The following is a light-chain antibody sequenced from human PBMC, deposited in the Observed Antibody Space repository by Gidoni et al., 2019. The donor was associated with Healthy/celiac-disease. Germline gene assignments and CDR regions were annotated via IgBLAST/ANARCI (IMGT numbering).Light chain of an antibody. CDR3: QQYYSSPYT. Sequence: DIVMTQSPDSLTVSMGKRDTINFQSSRYVLYSSNNKNFLAWYQQKPGQPPKLLSYWASTRESGVPDRFSGSGSGTEFTLTSSSLQAEDVAVYYCQQYYSSPYTVGQGTKLEIK. J-gene: IGKJ2*01. V-gene: IGKV4-1*01. CDR1: RYVLYSSNNKNF. CDR2: WAS.